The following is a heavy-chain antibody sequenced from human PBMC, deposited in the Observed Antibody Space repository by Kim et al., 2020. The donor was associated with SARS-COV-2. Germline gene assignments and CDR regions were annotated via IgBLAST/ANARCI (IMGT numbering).Heavy chain of an antibody. D-gene: IGHD3-10*01. J-gene: IGHJ3*01. CDR3: ARVRLGSDAFDV. V-gene: IGHV3-7*04. Sequence: YYVDPVKGRFTISRDNAKASLYLQMNSLRTEDTVVYYGARVRLGSDAFDVWGQGTMVTVSS.